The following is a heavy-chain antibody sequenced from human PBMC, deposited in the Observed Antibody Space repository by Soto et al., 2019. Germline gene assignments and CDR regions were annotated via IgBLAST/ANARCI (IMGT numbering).Heavy chain of an antibody. D-gene: IGHD4-17*01. CDR2: INHSGST. J-gene: IGHJ4*02. CDR1: GGSFSGYY. Sequence: PSETLSLTCAVYGGSFSGYYWSWIRQPPGKGLEWIGEINHSGSTNYNPSLKSRVTISVDTSKNQFSLKLSSVTAADTAVYYCATGRTTTVTIDYWGQGTLVT. CDR3: ATGRTTTVTIDY. V-gene: IGHV4-34*01.